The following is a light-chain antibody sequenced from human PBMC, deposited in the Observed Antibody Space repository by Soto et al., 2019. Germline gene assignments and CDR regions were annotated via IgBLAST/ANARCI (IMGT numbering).Light chain of an antibody. V-gene: IGLV2-14*01. J-gene: IGLJ3*02. CDR2: AVN. CDR1: RSDIGAYNY. Sequence: QSALTQPASVSGSPGQSITISCTGTRSDIGAYNYVSWYQQHPGKAPTLIIYAVNNRPSGVSHRFSGSKSGNTASLTISGLQAEDEADYYCSSYGGRSTPGVFGGGTKVTVL. CDR3: SSYGGRSTPGV.